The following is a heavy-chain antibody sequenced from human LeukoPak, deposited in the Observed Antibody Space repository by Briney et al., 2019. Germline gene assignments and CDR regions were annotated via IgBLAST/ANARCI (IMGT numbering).Heavy chain of an antibody. J-gene: IGHJ5*02. CDR3: VRVPDSSSWYPTWFDP. V-gene: IGHV4-38-2*02. CDR2: IYHNGKT. CDR1: GYSMSSGYF. Sequence: PSETLSLTCTVSGYSMSSGYFWGWIRQTPGKGLEWIGSIYHNGKTFYNPSLKSRDTISADTPKKQFSLKLDSVTATDTAVYYYVRVPDSSSWYPTWFDPWGQGTLVTVSS. D-gene: IGHD6-13*01.